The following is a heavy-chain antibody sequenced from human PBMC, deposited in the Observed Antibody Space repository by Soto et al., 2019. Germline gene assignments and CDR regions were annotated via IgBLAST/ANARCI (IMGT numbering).Heavy chain of an antibody. J-gene: IGHJ4*02. Sequence: QVQLVQSGAEVKKPGSSVKVSCKGSGGTFSSYAISWVRQAPGQGLEWMGGIIPIFGTANYAQKFQGRVTITADESTSTAYMKLSSLRSEDTAVYYCAGVGYYYDSSGYYFGYWGQGTLVTVSS. D-gene: IGHD3-22*01. CDR3: AGVGYYYDSSGYYFGY. CDR1: GGTFSSYA. V-gene: IGHV1-69*01. CDR2: IIPIFGTA.